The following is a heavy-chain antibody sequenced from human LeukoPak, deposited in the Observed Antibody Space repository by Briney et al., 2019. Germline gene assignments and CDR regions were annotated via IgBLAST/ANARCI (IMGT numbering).Heavy chain of an antibody. CDR2: IIPIFGTP. CDR3: ASYLGYCSGGSCYHHFDY. CDR1: GDTFRSNA. D-gene: IGHD2-15*01. V-gene: IGHV1-69*13. J-gene: IGHJ4*02. Sequence: SVKVSCKASGDTFRSNAISWVRQAPGQGLEWMGGIIPIFGTPNYAQKFQGRVTITADESTSTAYMELSSLRSEDTAVYFCASYLGYCSGGSCYHHFDYWGQGTLVTVSS.